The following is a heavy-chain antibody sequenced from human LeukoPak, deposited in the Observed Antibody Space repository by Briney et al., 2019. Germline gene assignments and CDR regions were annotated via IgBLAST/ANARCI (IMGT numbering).Heavy chain of an antibody. CDR1: GYSISSGYY. Sequence: SETLSLTCTVSGYSISSGYYWGWIRQPPGKGLEWIGEINHSGSTNYNPSLKSRVSISVDTSKNQFSLKVNFVTAADTAVYYCARPTKYYYYMDVWGKGTTVTISS. CDR3: ARPTKYYYYMDV. V-gene: IGHV4-38-2*02. CDR2: INHSGST. J-gene: IGHJ6*03.